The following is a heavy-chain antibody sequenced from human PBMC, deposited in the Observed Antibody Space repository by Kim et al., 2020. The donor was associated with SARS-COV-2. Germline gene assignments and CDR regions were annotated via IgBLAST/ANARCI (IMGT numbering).Heavy chain of an antibody. V-gene: IGHV4-39*01. J-gene: IGHJ1*01. CDR1: GGSISSSSYY. CDR3: ARYHSSSWYRDFQH. D-gene: IGHD6-13*01. CDR2: IYYSGST. Sequence: SETLSLTCTVSGGSISSSSYYWGWIRQPPGKVLEWIGSIYYSGSTYYNPSLKSRVTISVDTSKNQFSLKLSSVTAADTAVYYCARYHSSSWYRDFQHWGQGTLVTVSS.